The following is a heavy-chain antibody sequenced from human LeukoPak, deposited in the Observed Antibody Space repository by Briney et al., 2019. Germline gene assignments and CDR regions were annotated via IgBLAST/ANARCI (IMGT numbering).Heavy chain of an antibody. CDR1: GFSVSTSGVG. J-gene: IGHJ5*02. CDR3: AHRPDYDFWSGFEYWFDP. D-gene: IGHD3-3*01. Sequence: ESGPTLVKPTQTLTLTCTFSGFSVSTSGVGVGWIRQPPGKALEWLALIYWNDDKRYSPSLKSRLTITNDTSKNQVVLTMTNIDPVDTATYYCAHRPDYDFWSGFEYWFDPWGQGTLVTVSS. V-gene: IGHV2-5*01. CDR2: IYWNDDK.